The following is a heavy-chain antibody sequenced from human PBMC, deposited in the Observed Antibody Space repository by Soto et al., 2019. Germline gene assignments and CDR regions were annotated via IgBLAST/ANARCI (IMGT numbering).Heavy chain of an antibody. CDR3: ARATYNWDHEY. J-gene: IGHJ4*02. V-gene: IGHV3-21*01. D-gene: IGHD1-20*01. CDR2: LSFSGDYI. Sequence: KAGGSLRLSCAVSGLPLEKYGINWVRQAPGNWLEWVSSLSFSGDYIYYADSVKGRFTISRDNARNSPYLQMNRLGFDDTALYFCARATYNWDHEYWGQGTQVTVSS. CDR1: GLPLEKYG.